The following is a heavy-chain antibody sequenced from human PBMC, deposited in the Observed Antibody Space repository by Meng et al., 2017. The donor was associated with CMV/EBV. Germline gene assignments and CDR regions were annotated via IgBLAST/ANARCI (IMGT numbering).Heavy chain of an antibody. J-gene: IGHJ5*02. CDR3: ARGGGKYYYDSSGYYNGGWFDP. CDR1: YA. V-gene: IGHV1-69*05. Sequence: YAISWVRQAPGQGLEWMGGIIPIVGTANYAQKFQGRVTITTDESTSTAYMELSSLRSEDTAVYYCARGGGKYYYDSSGYYNGGWFDPWGQGTLVTVSS. D-gene: IGHD3-22*01. CDR2: IIPIVGTA.